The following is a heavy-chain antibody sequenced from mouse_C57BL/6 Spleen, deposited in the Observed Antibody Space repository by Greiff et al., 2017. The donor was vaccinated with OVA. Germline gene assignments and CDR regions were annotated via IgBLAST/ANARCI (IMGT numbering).Heavy chain of an antibody. V-gene: IGHV6-6*01. CDR2: IRNKANNHAT. Sequence: EVQRVESGGGLVQPGGSMKLSCAASGFTFSDAWMDWVRQSPEKGLEWVAEIRNKANNHATYYAESVKGRFTISRDDSKSSVYLQMNSLRAEDTGIYYCTRGDSYYFDYWGQGTTLTVAS. CDR1: GFTFSDAW. J-gene: IGHJ2*01. CDR3: TRGDSYYFDY.